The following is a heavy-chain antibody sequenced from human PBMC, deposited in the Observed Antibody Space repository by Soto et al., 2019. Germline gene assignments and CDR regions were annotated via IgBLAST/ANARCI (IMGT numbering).Heavy chain of an antibody. V-gene: IGHV3-33*01. D-gene: IGHD4-17*01. CDR2: IWYDGSNK. CDR1: GFTFSSYG. Sequence: QVQLVESGGGVVQPGRSLRLSCAASGFTFSSYGMHWVRQAPGKGLEWVAVIWYDGSNKYYADSVKGRFTISRDNSKNTLYLQMNSLRAEDMAVYYCARDGGPFDYGDYPDPYWYFDLWGRGTLVTVSS. J-gene: IGHJ2*01. CDR3: ARDGGPFDYGDYPDPYWYFDL.